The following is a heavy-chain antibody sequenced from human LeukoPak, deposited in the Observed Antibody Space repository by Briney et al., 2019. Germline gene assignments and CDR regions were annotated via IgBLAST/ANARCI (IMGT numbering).Heavy chain of an antibody. CDR3: ARAGGYYTSGSYLGY. Sequence: ASVKVSCKASGGTFSSYAISWVRQAPGQGLEWMGRIIPILGIANYAQKFQGRVTITADKSTSTAYMELSSLRSEDTAVYYCARAGGYYTSGSYLGYWGQGTLVTVSS. CDR2: IIPILGIA. CDR1: GGTFSSYA. D-gene: IGHD3-10*01. V-gene: IGHV1-69*04. J-gene: IGHJ4*02.